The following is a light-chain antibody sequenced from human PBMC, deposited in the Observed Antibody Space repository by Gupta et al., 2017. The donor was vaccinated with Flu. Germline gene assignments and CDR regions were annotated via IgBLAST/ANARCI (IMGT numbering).Light chain of an antibody. CDR2: NVS. CDR3: LHDYNYPLT. Sequence: AIQMTQSPSSLSASVRDRVTITCRASQDIRNTLGWNQQKPGKAPKLLMYNVSTLQSGVPSRFSGSGSGTDFTLTISSLQPEDLATYYCLHDYNYPLTFGGGTKVEIK. CDR1: QDIRNT. J-gene: IGKJ4*01. V-gene: IGKV1-6*01.